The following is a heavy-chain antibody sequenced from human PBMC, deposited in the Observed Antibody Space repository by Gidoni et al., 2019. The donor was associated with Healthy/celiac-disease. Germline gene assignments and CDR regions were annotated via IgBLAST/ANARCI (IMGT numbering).Heavy chain of an antibody. J-gene: IGHJ4*02. CDR1: VFTFSSYA. CDR2: ISYDGSNK. V-gene: IGHV3-30*04. Sequence: QVQLVESGGGVVQPGRSLRLSCAASVFTFSSYAMHWVRQAPGKGLEWVAVISYDGSNKYYADSVKGRFTISRDNSKNTLYLQMNSLRAEDTAVYYCARDRGIVVVIAIDYWGQGTLVTVSS. D-gene: IGHD3-22*01. CDR3: ARDRGIVVVIAIDY.